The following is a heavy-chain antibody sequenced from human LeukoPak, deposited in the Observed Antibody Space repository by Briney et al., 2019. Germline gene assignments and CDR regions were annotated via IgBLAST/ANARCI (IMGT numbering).Heavy chain of an antibody. Sequence: GGSLRLSCAASGVTFSSYSKNWVRQAPGKGLEWVSSISSSSSYIYYADSVKGRFTISRDNAKNSLYLQMNSLRAEDTAVYYCARDSSSYQIFDYWGQGTLVTVSS. CDR3: ARDSSSYQIFDY. V-gene: IGHV3-21*01. CDR2: ISSSSSYI. CDR1: GVTFSSYS. J-gene: IGHJ4*02. D-gene: IGHD6-13*01.